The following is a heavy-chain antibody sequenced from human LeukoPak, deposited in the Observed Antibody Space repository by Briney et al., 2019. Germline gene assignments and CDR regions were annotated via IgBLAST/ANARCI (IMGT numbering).Heavy chain of an antibody. CDR3: ARSSPVKFDP. J-gene: IGHJ5*02. CDR1: GGSISSYY. V-gene: IGHV4-59*08. Sequence: SETLSLTCTVSGGSISSYYWSWIRQPPGKGLEWIGYIYYSGSTNYNPSLKSRVTISVDTSKNQFSLKLSSVTAADTAVYYCARSSPVKFDPWSQGTLVTVSS. CDR2: IYYSGST.